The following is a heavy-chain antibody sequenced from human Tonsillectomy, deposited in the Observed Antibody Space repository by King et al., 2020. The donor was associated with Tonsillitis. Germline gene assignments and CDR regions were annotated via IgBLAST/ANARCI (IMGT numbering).Heavy chain of an antibody. J-gene: IGHJ4*02. D-gene: IGHD1-26*01. CDR2: INPSGGST. CDR3: ARDLNRVGAREGP. CDR1: GYTFTSYY. Sequence: VQLVESGAEVKKPGASVKVSCKASGYTFTSYYMHWVRQAPGQGLEWMGIINPSGGSTSYAQKFQGGVTMTRDTSTSTVYMELSSLRSEDTAVYYCARDLNRVGAREGPWGQGTLVTVSS. V-gene: IGHV1-46*01.